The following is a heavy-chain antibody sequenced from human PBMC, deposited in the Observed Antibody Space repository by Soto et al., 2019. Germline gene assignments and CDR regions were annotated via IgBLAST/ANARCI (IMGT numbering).Heavy chain of an antibody. CDR3: SRGILV. J-gene: IGHJ4*02. Sequence: QVQLQESGPGLVKPSQTLSLTCTVSGGSINSGGYCWSWIRQHPGKGLDWIGCISYGGSPSYNPALKSRVTVSVGSSKNQFPLKLSFVTAADTAVYYCSRGILVWGQGALITVSS. CDR2: ISYGGSP. V-gene: IGHV4-31*03. CDR1: GGSINSGGYC. D-gene: IGHD5-18*01.